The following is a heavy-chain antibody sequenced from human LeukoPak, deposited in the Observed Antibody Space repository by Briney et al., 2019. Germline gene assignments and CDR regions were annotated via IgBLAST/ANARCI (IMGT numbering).Heavy chain of an antibody. J-gene: IGHJ4*02. CDR2: TYSSGST. D-gene: IGHD6-13*01. Sequence: TGGSLRLSCAASDFTVSSNSMSWVRQAPGKGLEWVSVTYSSGSTHYADSVKGRFTISRDSSKNTLYLQMNSLRAEDTAVYYCAKDPQQLGVYWGQGTLVTVSS. CDR1: DFTVSSNS. V-gene: IGHV3-53*01. CDR3: AKDPQQLGVY.